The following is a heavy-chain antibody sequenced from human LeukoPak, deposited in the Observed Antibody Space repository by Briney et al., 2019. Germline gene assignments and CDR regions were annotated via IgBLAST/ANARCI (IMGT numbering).Heavy chain of an antibody. D-gene: IGHD6-19*01. CDR2: LYLGGET. J-gene: IGHJ4*02. CDR3: TRHRVADTTEFAY. V-gene: IGHV3-53*05. CDR1: GFTVSNNY. Sequence: GGSLRLSCAASGFTVSNNYMSWVRLAPGKGLEFVSALYLGGETHYADSVKGRFTISSDTSKNTVDVQMTSLRAEDTAMYYCTRHRVADTTEFAYWGQGTLVTVSS.